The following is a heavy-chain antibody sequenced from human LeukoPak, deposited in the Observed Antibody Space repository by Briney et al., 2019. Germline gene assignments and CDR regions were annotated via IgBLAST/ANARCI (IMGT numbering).Heavy chain of an antibody. CDR1: GYTFTSYG. V-gene: IGHV1-18*01. J-gene: IGHJ4*02. D-gene: IGHD5-12*01. CDR2: ISAYNGNT. CDR3: AREGDGYNYFDY. Sequence: ASVKVSCEASGYTFTSYGISWVRQAPGQGLEWMGWISAYNGNTNYAQKLQGRVTMTTDTSTTTAYMELRSLRSDDTAVYYCAREGDGYNYFDYWGQGTLVTVSS.